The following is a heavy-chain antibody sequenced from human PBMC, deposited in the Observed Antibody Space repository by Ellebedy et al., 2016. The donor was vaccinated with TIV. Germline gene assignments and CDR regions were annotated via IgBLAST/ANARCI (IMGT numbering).Heavy chain of an antibody. CDR2: INSDGSRI. CDR1: GFTFSSYW. D-gene: IGHD3-22*01. CDR3: ERDGHPDSSGYFADY. Sequence: PGGSLRLSCVASGFTFSSYWMFWVRQAPGKGLEWVSRINSDGSRIGYAGFVKGRFTISRDNARNTLYLQMNSLRADDAAMYYCERDGHPDSSGYFADYWGQGTLVTVSS. V-gene: IGHV3-74*01. J-gene: IGHJ4*02.